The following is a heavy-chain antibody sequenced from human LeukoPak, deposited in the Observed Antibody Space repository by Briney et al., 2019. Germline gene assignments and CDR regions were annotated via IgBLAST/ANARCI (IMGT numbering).Heavy chain of an antibody. CDR3: ASQEGYSSSWYRGKWHYFDY. V-gene: IGHV3-7*01. D-gene: IGHD6-13*01. CDR2: IKQDGSEK. J-gene: IGHJ4*02. Sequence: GGSLRLSCAASGFTFSSYWMSWVRQAPGKGLERVANIKQDGSEKYYVDSVKGRFTISRDNAKNSLYLQMNSLRAEDTAVYYCASQEGYSSSWYRGKWHYFDYWGQETLVTVSS. CDR1: GFTFSSYW.